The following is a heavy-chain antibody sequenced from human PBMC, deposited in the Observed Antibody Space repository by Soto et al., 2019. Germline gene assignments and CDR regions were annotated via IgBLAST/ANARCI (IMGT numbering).Heavy chain of an antibody. CDR2: ISHDGSYK. V-gene: IGHV3-30*18. J-gene: IGHJ3*02. D-gene: IGHD1-26*01. CDR3: AKGLLAIVGTTLPRDAFNI. Sequence: GGSLRLSCAASGFSFTTYVMHWVRQAPGKGLEWMAVISHDGSYKYYGDAVKGRFTISRDTSKNAVYLEMNSLRPEDTAVYYCAKGLLAIVGTTLPRDAFNIWGQGTMVTVSS. CDR1: GFSFTTYV.